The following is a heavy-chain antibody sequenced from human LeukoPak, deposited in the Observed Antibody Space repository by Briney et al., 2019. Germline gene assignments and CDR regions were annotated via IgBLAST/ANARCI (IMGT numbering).Heavy chain of an antibody. CDR2: SYHGGST. CDR1: GDSMSSSRFA. Sequence: PSQTLSLTCDVSGDSMSSSRFAWSWLRQAPRKGLEWIGYSYHGGSTHYNPSLQGRVTISVDRSKKQFSLSVNSVTAADTAVYYCARMVVDITRWFDPWGQGTLVTVSS. D-gene: IGHD2-21*01. V-gene: IGHV4-30-2*01. J-gene: IGHJ5*02. CDR3: ARMVVDITRWFDP.